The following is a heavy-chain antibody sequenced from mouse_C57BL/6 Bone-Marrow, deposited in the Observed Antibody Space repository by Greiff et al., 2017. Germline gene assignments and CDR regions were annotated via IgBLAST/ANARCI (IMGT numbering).Heavy chain of an antibody. D-gene: IGHD1-1*01. CDR1: GFNIKDDY. V-gene: IGHV14-4*01. J-gene: IGHJ2*01. CDR2: IDPENGDT. Sequence: VQLQQSGAELVRPGASVKLSCTASGFNIKDDYMHWVKQRPEQGLEWIGWIDPENGDTEYASKFQGKATITADTSSNTAYLQLSSLTSEDTAVYYCTPYYYGSSDGYWGQGTTLAVSS. CDR3: TPYYYGSSDGY.